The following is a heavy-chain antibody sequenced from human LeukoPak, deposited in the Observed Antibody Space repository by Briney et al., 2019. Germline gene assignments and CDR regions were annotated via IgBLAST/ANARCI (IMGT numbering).Heavy chain of an antibody. CDR2: IIPIFGTA. CDR3: ARAIAVAGRDFGY. Sequence: VASVKVSCKASGGTFSSYAISWVRQAPGQGLEWMGGIIPIFGTANYAQKFQGRVTITTDESTSTAYMELSSLRPEDTAVYYCARAIAVAGRDFGYWGQGTLVTVSS. V-gene: IGHV1-69*05. CDR1: GGTFSSYA. D-gene: IGHD6-19*01. J-gene: IGHJ4*02.